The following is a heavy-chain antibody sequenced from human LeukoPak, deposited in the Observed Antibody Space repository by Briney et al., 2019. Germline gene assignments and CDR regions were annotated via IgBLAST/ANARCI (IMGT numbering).Heavy chain of an antibody. V-gene: IGHV1-8*01. Sequence: ASVKVSCKASGYTFTSYDINWVRQATGQGLEWMGWMNPNSGNTGYAQKFQGRVTMTRNTSISTAYMELSSLRSEDTAVYYCARATYNWNYGRFNYYYGMDVWGQGTTVTVSS. CDR2: MNPNSGNT. CDR1: GYTFTSYD. CDR3: ARATYNWNYGRFNYYYGMDV. J-gene: IGHJ6*02. D-gene: IGHD1-7*01.